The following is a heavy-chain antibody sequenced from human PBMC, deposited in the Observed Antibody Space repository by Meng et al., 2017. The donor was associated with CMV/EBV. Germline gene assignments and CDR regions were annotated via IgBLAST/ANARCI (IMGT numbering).Heavy chain of an antibody. CDR2: IYSTGGT. D-gene: IGHD3-22*01. V-gene: IGHV4-4*07. Sequence: QVSGPGLGKCSEPRSLPRRVSVGFLSVFFWTWIRQPAGTGLEGIGRIYSTGGTNYNPSFESRVTISLDGSNNQFSLKLNSVTAADTAIYYCARERGDDSGYNFDSWGQGTLVTVSS. CDR1: VGFLSVFF. CDR3: ARERGDDSGYNFDS. J-gene: IGHJ4*02.